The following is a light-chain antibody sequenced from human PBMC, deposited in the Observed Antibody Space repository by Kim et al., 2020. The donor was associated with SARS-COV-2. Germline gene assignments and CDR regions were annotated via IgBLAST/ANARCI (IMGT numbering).Light chain of an antibody. V-gene: IGKV1-39*01. Sequence: DIQMTQSPSSLSASVGDKVTVTCRPSQSISTYLNWFQQKPGKAPKLLMYAASTLQSGVPRRFTGGGSGTDFTLTINSLQPEDFAIYFCQQSYSPPYTFGQGTKLEI. CDR1: QSISTY. CDR3: QQSYSPPYT. J-gene: IGKJ2*01. CDR2: AAS.